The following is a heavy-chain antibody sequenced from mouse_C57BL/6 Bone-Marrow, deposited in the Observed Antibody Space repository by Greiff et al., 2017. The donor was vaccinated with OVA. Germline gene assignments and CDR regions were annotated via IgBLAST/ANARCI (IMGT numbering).Heavy chain of an antibody. CDR1: GFNIKDDY. V-gene: IGHV14-4*01. CDR3: TSLHYYGSSYQAWFAY. Sequence: VHVKQSGAELVRPGASVKLSCTASGFNIKDDYMHWVKQRPEQGLEWIGWIDPENGDTEYATKFQGKATITADTSSNTAYLQLSSLTSEDTAVYYCTSLHYYGSSYQAWFAYWGQGTLVTVSA. CDR2: IDPENGDT. J-gene: IGHJ3*01. D-gene: IGHD1-1*01.